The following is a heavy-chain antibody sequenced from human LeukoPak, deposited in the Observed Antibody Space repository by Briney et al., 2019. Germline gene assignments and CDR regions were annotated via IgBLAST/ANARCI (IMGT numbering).Heavy chain of an antibody. D-gene: IGHD3-16*01. CDR1: GYSFTAFY. Sequence: VASVKVSCKASGYSFTAFYMHWVRQAPGQAPGQRLECLGWINPSSGGTNYAQKFQGRVTMTRDTSISTLYMDLSRLTSDDTAVYYCARDTAHGYTWAFDIWGQGTMVTVSS. J-gene: IGHJ3*02. CDR2: INPSSGGT. V-gene: IGHV1-2*02. CDR3: ARDTAHGYTWAFDI.